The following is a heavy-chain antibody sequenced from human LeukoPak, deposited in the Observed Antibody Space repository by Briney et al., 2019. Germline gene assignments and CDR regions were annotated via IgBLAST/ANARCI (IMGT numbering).Heavy chain of an antibody. J-gene: IGHJ4*02. CDR2: IGGGGGST. Sequence: GGSLRLSCAASGFTFSSYAMNLVRHAPGKGLEWGPTIGGGGGSTYYADLVKGRFTISRDNYNNTLYLQLNSLRAENTVVYYCAKVGDTSVSQRFDYWGQGTLVTVSS. V-gene: IGHV3-23*01. D-gene: IGHD6-25*01. CDR1: GFTFSSYA. CDR3: AKVGDTSVSQRFDY.